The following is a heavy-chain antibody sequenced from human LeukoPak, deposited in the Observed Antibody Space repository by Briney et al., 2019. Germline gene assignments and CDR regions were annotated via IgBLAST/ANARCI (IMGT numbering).Heavy chain of an antibody. CDR1: GGSFSGYY. D-gene: IGHD2-2*01. CDR3: ARGPHRLVVVPAAEGIAVAPYYYYGMDV. Sequence: SETLSLTCAVYGGSFSGYYWSWIRQPPGKGLEWIGEINHSGSTNYNPSLKSRVTISVDTSKNQFSLKLSSVTAADTAVYYCARGPHRLVVVPAAEGIAVAPYYYYGMDVWGQGTTVTVSS. CDR2: INHSGST. V-gene: IGHV4-34*01. J-gene: IGHJ6*02.